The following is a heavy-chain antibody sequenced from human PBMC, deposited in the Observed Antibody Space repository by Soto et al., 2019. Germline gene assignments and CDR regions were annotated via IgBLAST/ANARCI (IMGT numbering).Heavy chain of an antibody. D-gene: IGHD1-26*01. CDR2: IYYSGST. CDR3: ARDSGVGAYDY. Sequence: SETLSLTCTVSGGSISSGDYYWSWIRQPPGKGLEWIGYIYYSGSTHYNPSLKSRVTISVDTAKNQFSLNLSSVTAADTAVYYCARDSGVGAYDYWGQGTVVTVSS. V-gene: IGHV4-30-4*01. CDR1: GGSISSGDYY. J-gene: IGHJ4*02.